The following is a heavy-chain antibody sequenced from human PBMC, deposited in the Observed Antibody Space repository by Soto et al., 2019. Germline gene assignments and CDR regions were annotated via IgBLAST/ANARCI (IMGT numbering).Heavy chain of an antibody. D-gene: IGHD3-10*02. V-gene: IGHV4-4*02. J-gene: IGHJ6*02. CDR1: GGSISSSNW. CDR2: IYHSGST. Sequence: SETLSLTCAVSGGSISSSNWWSWVRQPPGKGLEWIGEIYHSGSTNYNPSLKSRVTISVDKSKNQFSLKLSSVTAADTAVYYCASVRGQYYYGMDVWGQGTTVT. CDR3: ASVRGQYYYGMDV.